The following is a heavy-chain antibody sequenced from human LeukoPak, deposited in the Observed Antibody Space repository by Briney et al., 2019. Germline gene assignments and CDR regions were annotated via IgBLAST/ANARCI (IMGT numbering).Heavy chain of an antibody. V-gene: IGHV4-59*08. Sequence: SETLSLTCGVSGGSIGTYYCSWIRQPPGKGLEWIAFIHKNGNTNYNPSLRSRVAMSLDTSNNRLSLNLNSVTAADTATYFCARHEQRLALDVWGRGTMVIVSS. D-gene: IGHD3-16*01. J-gene: IGHJ3*01. CDR2: IHKNGNT. CDR1: GGSIGTYY. CDR3: ARHEQRLALDV.